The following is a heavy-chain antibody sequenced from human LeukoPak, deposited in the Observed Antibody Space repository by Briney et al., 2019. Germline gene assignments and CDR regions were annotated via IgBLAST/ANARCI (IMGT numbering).Heavy chain of an antibody. CDR1: GFTFSGYA. CDR2: ISYDGSNK. Sequence: GGSLRLSCAASGFTFSGYAMHWVRQAPGKGLEWVAFISYDGSNKYYADSVKGRFTISRDNSKSALYLQMNSLRAEDTAVYYCARDTASSGLIYFDYWGQGTLVTVSS. CDR3: ARDTASSGLIYFDY. V-gene: IGHV3-30*04. J-gene: IGHJ4*02. D-gene: IGHD6-19*01.